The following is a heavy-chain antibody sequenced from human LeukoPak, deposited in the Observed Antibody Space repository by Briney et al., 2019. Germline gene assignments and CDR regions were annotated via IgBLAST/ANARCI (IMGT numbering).Heavy chain of an antibody. CDR3: VRDSSGSY. Sequence: GGSLRLSCAASGFTFSSHWMNWVRHAPGKGLVWVSHINGDESITNYADSVKGRFTISRDNAKNTLYLQMNSLRAEDTAVYYCVRDSSGSYWGQGTLVTVSS. V-gene: IGHV3-74*01. CDR1: GFTFSSHW. CDR2: INGDESIT. D-gene: IGHD3-22*01. J-gene: IGHJ4*02.